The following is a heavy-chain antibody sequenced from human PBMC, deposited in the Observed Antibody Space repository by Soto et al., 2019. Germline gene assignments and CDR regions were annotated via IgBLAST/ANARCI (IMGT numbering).Heavy chain of an antibody. J-gene: IGHJ6*03. CDR2: INHSGST. D-gene: IGHD3-3*01. Sequence: QVQLQQWGAGLLKPSETLSLTCAVYGGSFSGYYWSWIRQPPGKGLEWIGEINHSGSTNYNPSLKGRVTIAVDTSKNQFSLELCSVTAADTAVYYCATQREDYDFWSGYSRYYYCYMDVWGKGTTVTVSS. V-gene: IGHV4-34*01. CDR3: ATQREDYDFWSGYSRYYYCYMDV. CDR1: GGSFSGYY.